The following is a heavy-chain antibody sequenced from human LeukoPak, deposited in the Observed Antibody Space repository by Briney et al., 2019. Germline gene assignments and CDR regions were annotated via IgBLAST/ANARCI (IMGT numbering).Heavy chain of an antibody. CDR3: ARGHDYFDY. V-gene: IGHV4-30-4*08. CDR2: IYYSGNT. Sequence: PSEPLSLTCTVSGDSISSGDYYWSWIRQPPGKGLEWIGYIYYSGNTYYNPSLQSRVTISVDTSKNQFSLNLSSVTAADTAVFYCARGHDYFDYWGQGTLVTVSS. CDR1: GDSISSGDYY. J-gene: IGHJ4*02.